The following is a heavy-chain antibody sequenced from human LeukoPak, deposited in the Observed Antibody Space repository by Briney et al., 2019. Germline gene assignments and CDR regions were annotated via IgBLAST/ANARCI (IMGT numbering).Heavy chain of an antibody. J-gene: IGHJ5*02. V-gene: IGHV3-21*01. Sequence: SGGSLGLSCAASGFTFSSYSMNWVRQAPGKGLEWVSSISSSSSYIYYADSVKGRFTISRDNAKNSLYLQMNSLRAEDTAVYYCARDRWEQSTNWFDPWGQGTLVTVSS. D-gene: IGHD1-26*01. CDR1: GFTFSSYS. CDR2: ISSSSSYI. CDR3: ARDRWEQSTNWFDP.